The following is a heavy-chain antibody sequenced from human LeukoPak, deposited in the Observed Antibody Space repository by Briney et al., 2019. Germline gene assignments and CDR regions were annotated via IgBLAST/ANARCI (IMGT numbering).Heavy chain of an antibody. CDR1: GGSFSGYY. CDR3: ARIGYCSGGNCVNWFDP. CDR2: INHSGST. Sequence: SETLSLTCAVYGGSFSGYYWSWIRQPPGKGLEWIGEINHSGSTNYNPSLKSRVTISVDTSKNQFSLRLSSVTAADTAVFYCARIGYCSGGNCVNWFDPWGQGTLVTVSS. D-gene: IGHD2-15*01. J-gene: IGHJ5*02. V-gene: IGHV4-34*01.